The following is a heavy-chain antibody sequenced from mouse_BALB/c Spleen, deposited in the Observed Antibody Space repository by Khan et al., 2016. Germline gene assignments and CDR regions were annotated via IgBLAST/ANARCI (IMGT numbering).Heavy chain of an antibody. CDR3: ARRDYYDY. CDR2: INTETGEL. Sequence: QIQLVQSGPELKKPGETVKISCKASGYTFTDYSMHWVKQAPGKGLKWMGWINTETGELTYADDFKGRFAFSLETSASTAYLQINNLKNEDTATYFCARRDYYDYWSQGTTLTGSS. V-gene: IGHV9-2-1*01. CDR1: GYTFTDYS. J-gene: IGHJ2*01.